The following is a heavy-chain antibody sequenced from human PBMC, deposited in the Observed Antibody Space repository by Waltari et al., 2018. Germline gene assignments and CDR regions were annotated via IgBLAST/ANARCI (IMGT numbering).Heavy chain of an antibody. Sequence: EVQLVESGGGLVQPGGSLRLSCAASGFTFSSYWMSWVRQAPGKGLEWVANIKQDGSEKYYVDSVKGRFTTSRDNAKNSLYLQMNSLRAEDTAVYYCARGRAPSFRELWFDYWGQGTLVTVSS. CDR3: ARGRAPSFRELWFDY. CDR1: GFTFSSYW. J-gene: IGHJ4*02. V-gene: IGHV3-7*01. D-gene: IGHD3-10*01. CDR2: IKQDGSEK.